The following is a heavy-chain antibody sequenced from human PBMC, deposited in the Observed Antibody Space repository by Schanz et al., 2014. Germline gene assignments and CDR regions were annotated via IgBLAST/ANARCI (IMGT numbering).Heavy chain of an antibody. Sequence: DVQLLESGGGLVQPGGSLRLSCAASGFTFNSYAMTWVRQAPGKGLEWVSSISHSGGSKYYADSVKGRFTMSRDNSKNTLYLQMISLRAEDTALYYCARDSGPYYDKSMDVWGQGTTVAVSS. J-gene: IGHJ6*02. D-gene: IGHD3-9*01. CDR2: ISHSGGSK. CDR3: ARDSGPYYDKSMDV. V-gene: IGHV3-23*01. CDR1: GFTFNSYA.